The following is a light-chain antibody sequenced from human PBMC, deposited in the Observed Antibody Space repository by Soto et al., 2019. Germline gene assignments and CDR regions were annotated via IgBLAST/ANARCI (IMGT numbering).Light chain of an antibody. V-gene: IGKV1-5*03. Sequence: DIQMTQSPSTLSASVGDTVTITCRARQSINSWLAWYQQRPGKAPKLLIYEASNLETGVPTRFSGSGSGTQFTLTISSLQPDDFATYYRQQYDTYPLTFGGGTKV. CDR1: QSINSW. CDR2: EAS. CDR3: QQYDTYPLT. J-gene: IGKJ4*01.